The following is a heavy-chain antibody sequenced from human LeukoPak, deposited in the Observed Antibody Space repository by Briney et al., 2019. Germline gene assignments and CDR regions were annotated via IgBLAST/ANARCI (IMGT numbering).Heavy chain of an antibody. CDR1: GFTFSSYA. J-gene: IGHJ4*02. D-gene: IGHD3-10*01. Sequence: PGGSLRLSCAASGFTFSSYAMNWVRQAPGKGLEWVSSISGGAGGAAYADSVKGRFTISRDSANNSLYLQMNSLRAEDTAVYYCARVYSANGYGSGYYDYWGQGTLVTVSS. CDR2: ISGGAGGA. V-gene: IGHV3-23*01. CDR3: ARVYSANGYGSGYYDY.